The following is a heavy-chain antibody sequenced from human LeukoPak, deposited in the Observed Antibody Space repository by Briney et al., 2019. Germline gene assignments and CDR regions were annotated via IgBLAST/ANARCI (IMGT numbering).Heavy chain of an antibody. V-gene: IGHV4-34*01. CDR3: ATLTGADY. CDR2: INHSGST. Sequence: SETLSLTCAVYGGSFSGYYWSWIRQPPGKGLEWIGEINHSGSTNYNPSLKSRVTISVDTSKNQFSLKLSSVTAADTAVYYCATLTGADYWGQGTLVTVSS. D-gene: IGHD3-10*01. CDR1: GGSFSGYY. J-gene: IGHJ4*02.